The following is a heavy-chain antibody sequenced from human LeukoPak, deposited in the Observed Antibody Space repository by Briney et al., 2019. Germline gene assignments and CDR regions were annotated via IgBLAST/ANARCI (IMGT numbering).Heavy chain of an antibody. J-gene: IGHJ6*03. CDR2: IYYSGST. Sequence: KTSETLSLTCTVSGGSISSYYWSWIRQPPGKGLEWIGYIYYSGSTNYNPSLKSRVTISVDTSKNQFSLKLSSVTAADTAVYYCARAYYYYYYYMDVWGKGTTVTVSS. CDR3: ARAYYYYYYYMDV. V-gene: IGHV4-59*12. CDR1: GGSISSYY.